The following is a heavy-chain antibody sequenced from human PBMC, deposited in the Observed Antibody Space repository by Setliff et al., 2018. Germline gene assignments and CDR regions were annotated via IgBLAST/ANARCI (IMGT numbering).Heavy chain of an antibody. CDR3: ARGGYYNFWSGSSWFDP. CDR1: GGSLSGYY. J-gene: IGHJ5*02. D-gene: IGHD3-3*01. CDR2: ISHSGSP. Sequence: PSETLSLTCAVYGGSLSGYYWSWIRQPPGKGLECIGEISHSGSPNYNPSLKSRGTISGDTSKNQLSLKLSSLTAADTADYYCARGGYYNFWSGSSWFDPWGQGTLVTVSS. V-gene: IGHV4-34*01.